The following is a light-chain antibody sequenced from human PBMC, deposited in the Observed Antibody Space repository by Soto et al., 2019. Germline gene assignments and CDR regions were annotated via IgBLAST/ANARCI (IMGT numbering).Light chain of an antibody. V-gene: IGLV2-14*01. CDR3: SSYTSRSTLAV. CDR1: SSDVGGYNY. J-gene: IGLJ1*01. Sequence: QSALTQPVSVSGSPGQSITISCTGTSSDVGGYNYVSWYQQHPGKAPKLMIYDVSNRPSGVSNRFSGSKSGNTASLTISGLQAEDEANYYCSSYTSRSTLAVFGTGTKVTVL. CDR2: DVS.